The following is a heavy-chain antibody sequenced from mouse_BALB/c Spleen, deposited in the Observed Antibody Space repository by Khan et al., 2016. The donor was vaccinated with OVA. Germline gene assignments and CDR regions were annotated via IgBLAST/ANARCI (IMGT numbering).Heavy chain of an antibody. CDR2: ISSGGTT. CDR1: GFTFTNYA. V-gene: IGHV5-6-5*01. Sequence: EAELVESGGGLVKPGGSLKLSCAASGFTFTNYAMSWVRQTPEKRLEWVASISSGGTTYYPDSVKGRFTISRDNARLILYLQMSSLRSEDTAMYYCARDYWFVYWGQGTLVTVSA. J-gene: IGHJ3*01. CDR3: ARDYWFVY.